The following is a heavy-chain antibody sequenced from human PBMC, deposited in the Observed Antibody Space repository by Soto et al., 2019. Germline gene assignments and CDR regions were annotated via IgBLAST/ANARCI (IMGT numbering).Heavy chain of an antibody. CDR1: GFTYNSHA. CDR3: ARDPSIRIVEVAKVGMDV. CDR2: VSYDGNHK. V-gene: IGHV3-30-3*01. D-gene: IGHD3-3*01. Sequence: QVQLVESGGGVVQPGRSLRLSCAASGFTYNSHAMHWVRQAPGKGLEWVALVSYDGNHKYYADSVKGRLTISRDNSKNTLSLQMNSLRPDDTAVYYCARDPSIRIVEVAKVGMDVWGQGTTVTVAS. J-gene: IGHJ6*02.